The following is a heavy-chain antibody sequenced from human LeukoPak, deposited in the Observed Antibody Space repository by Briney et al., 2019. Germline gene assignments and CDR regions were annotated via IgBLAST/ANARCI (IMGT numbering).Heavy chain of an antibody. V-gene: IGHV1-69*05. CDR1: GGTFSSYA. CDR2: IIPIFGTA. Sequence: GASVKVSCKASGGTFSSYAISWVRQAPGQGLEWMGGIIPIFGTANYAQKFQGRVTITTDESTSTAYMELSSLRSEDTAVYYCASYCSSPSCYRSSLDYWGQGTLVTVSS. J-gene: IGHJ4*02. CDR3: ASYCSSPSCYRSSLDY. D-gene: IGHD2-2*01.